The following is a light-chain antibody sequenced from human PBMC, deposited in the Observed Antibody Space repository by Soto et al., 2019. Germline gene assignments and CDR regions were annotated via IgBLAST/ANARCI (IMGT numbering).Light chain of an antibody. V-gene: IGKV3-15*01. CDR1: QSVSSN. CDR2: GAS. J-gene: IGKJ4*01. CDR3: QQYNNWFS. Sequence: EIVMTQSPATLSVSPGERATLSCRASQSVSSNLAWYQQKPGQAPRLLIYGASTRATGIPARFSGSGSGTELTLTISSLQSEDFAVYYCQQYNNWFSFGGGTTVEIK.